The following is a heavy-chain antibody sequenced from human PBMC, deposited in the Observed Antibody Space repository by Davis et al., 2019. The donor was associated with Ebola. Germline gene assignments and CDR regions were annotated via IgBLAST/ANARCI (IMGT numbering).Heavy chain of an antibody. CDR2: IIPLFHIT. V-gene: IGHV1-69*10. D-gene: IGHD1-26*01. CDR1: GGTFRSYA. Sequence: SVKVSCKTSGGTFRSYAISWVRQAPGQGLEWMGGIIPLFHITNYAQKFQGRVTMTRDTSISTAYMELSRLRSDDTAVYYCARDVGANDYWGQGTLVTVSS. J-gene: IGHJ4*02. CDR3: ARDVGANDY.